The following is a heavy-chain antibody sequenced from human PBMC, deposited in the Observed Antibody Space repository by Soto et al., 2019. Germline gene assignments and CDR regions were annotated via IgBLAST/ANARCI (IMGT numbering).Heavy chain of an antibody. V-gene: IGHV1-18*01. Sequence: ASVKVSCKASGYTFTSYDINWVRQATGQGLEWMGWISANNGNTDYAQKLQGRVTMTTDTSTSTAYMELRSLRSDDTAVYYCARVGVFGVVDNWFDPWGQGTLVTVSS. D-gene: IGHD3-3*01. CDR3: ARVGVFGVVDNWFDP. CDR2: ISANNGNT. CDR1: GYTFTSYD. J-gene: IGHJ5*02.